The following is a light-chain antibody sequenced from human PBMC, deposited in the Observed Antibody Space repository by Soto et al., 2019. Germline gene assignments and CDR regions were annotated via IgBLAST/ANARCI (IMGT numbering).Light chain of an antibody. V-gene: IGLV2-23*01. CDR2: EGH. J-gene: IGLJ1*01. CDR1: SGYVGTYSL. CDR3: CLYVGAATDV. Sequence: QYLLAQPASVSGSPGQSITISCTGASGYVGTYSLVSWYQQHPGKAPKVVIYEGHKRPSGVPDRFSGSTSVNTASLTISGLQTDDEADYYCCLYVGAATDVFGTGTKVTVL.